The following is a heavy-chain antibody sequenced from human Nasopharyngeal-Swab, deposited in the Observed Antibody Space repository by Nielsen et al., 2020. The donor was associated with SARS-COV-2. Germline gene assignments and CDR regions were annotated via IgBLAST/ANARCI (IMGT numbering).Heavy chain of an antibody. D-gene: IGHD3-3*01. V-gene: IGHV7-4-1*02. CDR2: INTNPGNP. Sequence: ASVKVPCKASGYTFTSYAMNWVRQAPGPGLEWMGWINTNPGNPTYAQGFTGRFVFSLDTSVSTAYLQISSLKAEDTAVYYCARGDYDFWSGWVSAFDIWGQGTMVTASS. CDR3: ARGDYDFWSGWVSAFDI. CDR1: GYTFTSYA. J-gene: IGHJ3*02.